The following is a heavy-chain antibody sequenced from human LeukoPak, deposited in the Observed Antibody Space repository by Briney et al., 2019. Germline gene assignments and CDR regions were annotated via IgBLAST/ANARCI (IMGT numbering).Heavy chain of an antibody. CDR3: ASRYPDIAAAGTRYFQH. V-gene: IGHV4-34*01. CDR1: GGSFSGYY. J-gene: IGHJ1*01. Sequence: SETLSLTCAVYGGSFSGYYWSWIRQPPGEGLEWIGEINHSGRTNYNPSLKRRAALPVETTKTHFSLKLSSVTAADTVVYYCASRYPDIAAAGTRYFQHWGQGTLVTVSS. CDR2: INHSGRT. D-gene: IGHD6-13*01.